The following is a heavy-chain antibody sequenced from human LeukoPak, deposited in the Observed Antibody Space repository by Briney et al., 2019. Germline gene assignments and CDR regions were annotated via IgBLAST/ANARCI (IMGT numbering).Heavy chain of an antibody. CDR1: GFTFSGSA. Sequence: GGSLRLSCAASGFTFSGSALHWVRQASGKGLEWVGRIRSTANGYATAYAASVKGRFTISKDDSKNTAYLQMDSLKTEDTAVYYCTGNYYGSGSYADFDYWGQGTLVTVSS. V-gene: IGHV3-73*01. CDR2: IRSTANGYAT. J-gene: IGHJ4*02. CDR3: TGNYYGSGSYADFDY. D-gene: IGHD3-10*01.